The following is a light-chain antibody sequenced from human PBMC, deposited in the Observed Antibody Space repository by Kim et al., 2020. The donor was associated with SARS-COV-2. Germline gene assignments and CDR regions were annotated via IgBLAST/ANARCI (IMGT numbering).Light chain of an antibody. V-gene: IGKV1D-8*01. Sequence: VIWMTQSPSLLSASTGDRVTISCRMSQGFSSYLAWYQQKPGKAPELLIYAASTLQSGVPSRFSGSGSGTDFTLTISCMQSEDFATYCCQQYYSDPLTFGQGTKVDIK. CDR2: AAS. CDR3: QQYYSDPLT. CDR1: QGFSSY. J-gene: IGKJ1*01.